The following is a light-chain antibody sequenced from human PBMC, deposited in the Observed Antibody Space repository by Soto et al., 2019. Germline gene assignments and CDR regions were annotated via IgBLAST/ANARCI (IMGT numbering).Light chain of an antibody. J-gene: IGKJ4*01. CDR2: AAS. V-gene: IGKV1-39*01. CDR3: QQSYGTPLT. CDR1: QRISSY. Sequence: DIQMTQSPSSLSASVGDRVTITCRASQRISSYLNWNQQKPGKAPKLLIYAASSLQSGVPSRFSGSGSGTDFTLTISSLQPEDFATYYCQQSYGTPLTFGGGTKVEIK.